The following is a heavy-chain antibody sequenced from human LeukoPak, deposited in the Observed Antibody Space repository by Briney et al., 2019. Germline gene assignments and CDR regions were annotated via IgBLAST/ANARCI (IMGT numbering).Heavy chain of an antibody. J-gene: IGHJ4*02. CDR1: GFTFSSYA. D-gene: IGHD3-10*01. Sequence: GGSLRLSCAASGFTFSSYAMTWVRQAPGKGLEWVAGISGSGGTTYYADSVRGRLTVSRDNSKNTLYLQMHSLRAEDTAVYYCAKGRDTLVRGVIITTRFDNWGQGTLVTVSS. CDR3: AKGRDTLVRGVIITTRFDN. CDR2: ISGSGGTT. V-gene: IGHV3-23*01.